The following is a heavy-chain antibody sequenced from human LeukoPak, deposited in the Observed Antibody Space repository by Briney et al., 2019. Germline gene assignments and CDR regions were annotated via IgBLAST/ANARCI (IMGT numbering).Heavy chain of an antibody. J-gene: IGHJ4*02. CDR2: IYTSGST. CDR1: GGSISSYY. CDR3: ARTRDPPYYFDY. V-gene: IGHV4-4*08. Sequence: SETLSLTCTVSGGSISSYYWSWIRQPPGKGLEWIGRIYTSGSTNYNPSLKSRVTISVDTSKNQFSLKLSSVTAADTAVYYCARTRDPPYYFDYWGQGTLVTVSS. D-gene: IGHD4-11*01.